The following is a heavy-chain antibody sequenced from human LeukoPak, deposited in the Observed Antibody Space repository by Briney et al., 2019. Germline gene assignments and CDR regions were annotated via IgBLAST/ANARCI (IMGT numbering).Heavy chain of an antibody. J-gene: IGHJ4*02. V-gene: IGHV1-2*02. D-gene: IGHD1-26*01. CDR3: ARLGATTYDY. CDR1: GYTFIGYY. CDR2: INPNSGGT. Sequence: ASVKVSYKASGYTFIGYYMHWVRQAPGQGLEWMGWINPNSGGTKYEQRFQGRVIMTRDTSINTAYMEMRWLKSDDTAVYYCARLGATTYDYWGQGTLVTVSS.